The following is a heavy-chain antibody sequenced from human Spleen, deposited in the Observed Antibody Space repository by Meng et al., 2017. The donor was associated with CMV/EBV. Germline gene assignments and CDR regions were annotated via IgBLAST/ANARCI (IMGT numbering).Heavy chain of an antibody. D-gene: IGHD2-21*02. CDR2: INWNGGSR. V-gene: IGHV3-20*04. CDR1: GFTFEDYG. CDR3: AKGGGERVTFDAMDV. J-gene: IGHJ6*02. Sequence: GGSLRLSCAASGFTFEDYGMSWVRQTPGKGLEWVSGINWNGGSRAYAESVKGRFTISRDNAKKTLSLQMDSLRPEDTALYFCAKGGGERVTFDAMDVWGQGTTVTVSS.